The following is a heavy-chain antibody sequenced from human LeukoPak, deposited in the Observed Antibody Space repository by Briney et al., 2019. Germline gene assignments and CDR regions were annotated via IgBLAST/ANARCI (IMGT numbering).Heavy chain of an antibody. CDR3: ARDSMVRGADYYYGMDV. J-gene: IGHJ6*02. D-gene: IGHD3-10*01. V-gene: IGHV4-39*07. Sequence: SETLSLTCTVSGGSISSSSYYWGWIRQPPGKGLGGIGGIYYSGSTYYNPSLKSRVTISVDRSKNQFSLKLSSVTAADTAVYYCARDSMVRGADYYYGMDVWGQGTTVTVSS. CDR2: IYYSGST. CDR1: GGSISSSSYY.